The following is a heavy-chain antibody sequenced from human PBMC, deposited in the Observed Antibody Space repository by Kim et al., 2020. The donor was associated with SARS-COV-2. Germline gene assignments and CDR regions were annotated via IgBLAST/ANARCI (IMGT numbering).Heavy chain of an antibody. V-gene: IGHV4-59*01. CDR3: AASPVRGGSYFDY. CDR1: GGSISSYY. J-gene: IGHJ4*02. Sequence: SETLSLTCTVSGGSISSYYWSWIRQPPGKGLEWIGYIYESGSTNYNPSLKSRVTISVDTSRNQFSLKLSSVTAADTAVYYCAASPVRGGSYFDYWGQGTLVTVSS. CDR2: IYESGST. D-gene: IGHD3-10*01.